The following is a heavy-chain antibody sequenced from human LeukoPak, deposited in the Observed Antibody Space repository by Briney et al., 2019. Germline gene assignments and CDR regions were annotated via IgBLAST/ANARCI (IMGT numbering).Heavy chain of an antibody. J-gene: IGHJ4*02. CDR1: GFTFSSYW. D-gene: IGHD5-24*01. CDR3: TRSLNYGFDY. CDR2: INGDGGST. V-gene: IGHV3-74*03. Sequence: PGGALRLSCAASGFTFSSYWMPWVRQAPGKGLVWVSHINGDGGSTTYADSVKGRFTISRDNAKNTLYLQMNSLRAEDTAVFYCTRSLNYGFDYWGQGTLVTVSS.